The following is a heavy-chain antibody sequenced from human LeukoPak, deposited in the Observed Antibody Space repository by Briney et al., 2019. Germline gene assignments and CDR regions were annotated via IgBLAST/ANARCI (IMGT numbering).Heavy chain of an antibody. CDR2: ISPDGKIE. Sequence: GRSLRLSCAASGFTFTTFGIHWVRQAPGKGLEWVAAISPDGKIEYYTDSVKGRFTVSRDNSKNMISLQMNSLRGEDSAVYFCAKINNDDDYWGQGALVTVSS. CDR3: AKINNDDDY. J-gene: IGHJ4*02. V-gene: IGHV3-30*18. CDR1: GFTFTTFG. D-gene: IGHD1/OR15-1a*01.